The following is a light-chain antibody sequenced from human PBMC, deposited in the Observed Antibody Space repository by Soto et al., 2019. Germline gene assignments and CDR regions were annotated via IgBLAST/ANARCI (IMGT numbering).Light chain of an antibody. CDR3: QHRANWPWT. V-gene: IGKV3-11*01. J-gene: IGKJ1*01. CDR2: DTS. CDR1: QSFSTY. Sequence: EIVLTQSPATLSLSPGERATLSCRASQSFSTYLARYQQKPGQAPRLLIYDTSNRATGIPARFSGSGSGADFTLTISSLEPEDFAVYYCQHRANWPWTFGQGTKVDIK.